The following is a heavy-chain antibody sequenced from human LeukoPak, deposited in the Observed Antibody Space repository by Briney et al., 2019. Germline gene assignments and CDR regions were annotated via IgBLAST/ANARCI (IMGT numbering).Heavy chain of an antibody. Sequence: PGGSLRLSCSASGFTFTTYGMNWVRQAPGKGLEWVSGIGGSGTRTYYADSVKGRFTISRDNSKNTLYLQMNSLRDEDTAVYYCAKDSLGEGDYWGQGTLVTVSS. J-gene: IGHJ4*02. CDR1: GFTFTTYG. CDR2: IGGSGTRT. V-gene: IGHV3-23*01. CDR3: AKDSLGEGDY. D-gene: IGHD3-10*01.